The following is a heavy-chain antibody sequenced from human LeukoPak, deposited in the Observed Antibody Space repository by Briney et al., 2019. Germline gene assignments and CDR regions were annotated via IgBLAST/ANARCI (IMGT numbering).Heavy chain of an antibody. Sequence: PGTSLRLSCAASGFTFSLYGMDWVRQAPGKGLEWLAVILYDGTDKFYADSVRGRFTISRDNSQNTLYLQMNSLRAEDTAVYFCAKEGHYNSSGYQSYWGQGTLVTVSS. CDR2: ILYDGTDK. V-gene: IGHV3-30*18. CDR1: GFTFSLYG. D-gene: IGHD3-22*01. J-gene: IGHJ4*02. CDR3: AKEGHYNSSGYQSY.